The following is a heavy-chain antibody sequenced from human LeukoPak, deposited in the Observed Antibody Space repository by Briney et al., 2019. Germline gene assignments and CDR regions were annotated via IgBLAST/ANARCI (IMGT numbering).Heavy chain of an antibody. V-gene: IGHV4-30-4*08. D-gene: IGHD3-3*01. Sequence: SSQTLSLTCTVSGGSISSGDYYWSWIRQPPGKGLEWIGYIYYSGSTYYNPSLKSRVTISVDTSKNQFSLQLSSVTAADTAVYYCARVHRGYDFWSGPGGHYFDYWGQGTLVTVSS. CDR3: ARVHRGYDFWSGPGGHYFDY. CDR2: IYYSGST. J-gene: IGHJ4*02. CDR1: GGSISSGDYY.